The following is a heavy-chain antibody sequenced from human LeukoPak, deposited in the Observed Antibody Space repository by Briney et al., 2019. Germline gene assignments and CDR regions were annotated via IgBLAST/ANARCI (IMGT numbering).Heavy chain of an antibody. CDR1: GYTFTSYD. CDR2: MNPNSGNT. CDR3: ARAQQLVRSWFDP. D-gene: IGHD6-13*01. J-gene: IGHJ5*02. V-gene: IGHV1-8*03. Sequence: ASVKVSCKASGYTFTSYDINWVRQATGQGLEWMGWMNPNSGNTGYAQKFQGRVTITRNTSISTAYMELSRLRSDDTAVYYCARAQQLVRSWFDPWGQGTLVTVSS.